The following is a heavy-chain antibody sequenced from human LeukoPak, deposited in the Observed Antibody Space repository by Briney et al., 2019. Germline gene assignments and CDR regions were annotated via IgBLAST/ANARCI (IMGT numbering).Heavy chain of an antibody. J-gene: IGHJ4*02. CDR2: IYYSGST. CDR1: GGSISSYY. Sequence: SETLSLTCTVSGGSISSYYWSWIRQPPGKGLGWIGYIYYSGSTNYNPSLKSRVTISVDTSKNQFSLKLSSVTAADTAVYYCARTTVHYYFDYWGQGTLVTVSS. D-gene: IGHD4-17*01. CDR3: ARTTVHYYFDY. V-gene: IGHV4-59*01.